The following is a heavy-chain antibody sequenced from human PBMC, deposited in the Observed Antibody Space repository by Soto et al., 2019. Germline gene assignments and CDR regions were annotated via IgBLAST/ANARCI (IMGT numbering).Heavy chain of an antibody. V-gene: IGHV1-69*01. CDR1: GGTFNNYA. Sequence: QAQLLQSGAEVRKPGSSVKVSCKASGGTFNNYAVSWVRQAPGQGLEWMGGIIPMFETVNYAQRFQGRLTIAADESTSTAYMELTRLTSADTAIYFCARGLRTGNYGMDVWGQGTTVTVSS. J-gene: IGHJ6*02. D-gene: IGHD2-15*01. CDR3: ARGLRTGNYGMDV. CDR2: IIPMFETV.